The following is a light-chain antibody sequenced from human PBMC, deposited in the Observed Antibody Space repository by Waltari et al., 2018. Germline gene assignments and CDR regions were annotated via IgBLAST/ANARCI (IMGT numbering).Light chain of an antibody. Sequence: QSALTQPASVSGSPGQSITISCTGTSSDVGGYNYVSWYQQHPGKAPKLMIYDVSKRPSGVSNRCSGSKSGNTASLTISGLQAEDEADYYCSSYTSSSSLRVFGTGTKVTVL. CDR2: DVS. CDR3: SSYTSSSSLRV. CDR1: SSDVGGYNY. J-gene: IGLJ1*01. V-gene: IGLV2-14*01.